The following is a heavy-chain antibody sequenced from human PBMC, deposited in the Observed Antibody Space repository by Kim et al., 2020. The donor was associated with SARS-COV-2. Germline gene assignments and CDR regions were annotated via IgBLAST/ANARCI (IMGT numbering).Heavy chain of an antibody. V-gene: IGHV4-61*01. CDR2: IYYSGST. Sequence: SETLSLTCTVSGGSVSSGSYYWSWIRQPPGKGLEWIGYIYYSGSTNYNPSLKSRVTISVDTSKNQFSLKLSSVTAADTAVYYCARGSLYDSSGYYYHYYYYGMYVWGQGTTVTVSS. D-gene: IGHD3-22*01. CDR1: GGSVSSGSYY. CDR3: ARGSLYDSSGYYYHYYYYGMYV. J-gene: IGHJ6*02.